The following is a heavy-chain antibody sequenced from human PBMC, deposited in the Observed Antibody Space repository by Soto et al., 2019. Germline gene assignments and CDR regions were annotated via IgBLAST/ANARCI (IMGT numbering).Heavy chain of an antibody. Sequence: ASVKVSCKASGGTFSSYAISWVRQAPGQGLEWMGGIIPIFGTANYAQKFQGRVTITADESTSTAYMELSSLRSEDTAVYYCARDHGSSGWIAGNFDYWGQGTLVTVSS. CDR1: GGTFSSYA. V-gene: IGHV1-69*13. CDR3: ARDHGSSGWIAGNFDY. J-gene: IGHJ4*02. D-gene: IGHD6-19*01. CDR2: IIPIFGTA.